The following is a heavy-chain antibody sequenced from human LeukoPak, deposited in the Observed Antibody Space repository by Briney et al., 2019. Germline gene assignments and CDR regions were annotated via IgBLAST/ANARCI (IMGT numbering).Heavy chain of an antibody. V-gene: IGHV4-39*01. CDR2: IYYSGST. CDR1: GGSISSSSYY. Sequence: SETLSLTCTVSGGSISSSSYYWGWLRQPPGKGLEWIGSIYYSGSTYYNPSLKSRVTISVDTSKNQFSLKLSSVTAADTAVYYCARQYYDFWSGSYYYGMDVWGQGTTVTVSS. J-gene: IGHJ6*02. D-gene: IGHD3-3*01. CDR3: ARQYYDFWSGSYYYGMDV.